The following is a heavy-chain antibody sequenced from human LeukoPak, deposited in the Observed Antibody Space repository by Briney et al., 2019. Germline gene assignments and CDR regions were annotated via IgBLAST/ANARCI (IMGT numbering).Heavy chain of an antibody. J-gene: IGHJ6*03. Sequence: ASVKVSCKASGYTFTGYYMHWVRQAPGQGLEWMGIINPSGGSTSYAQKFQGRVTMTRDTSTSTVYMELSSLRSEDTAVYYCARGLLDNGVPKDYYMDVWGKGTTVTISS. V-gene: IGHV1-46*01. CDR3: ARGLLDNGVPKDYYMDV. CDR2: INPSGGST. D-gene: IGHD2-8*01. CDR1: GYTFTGYY.